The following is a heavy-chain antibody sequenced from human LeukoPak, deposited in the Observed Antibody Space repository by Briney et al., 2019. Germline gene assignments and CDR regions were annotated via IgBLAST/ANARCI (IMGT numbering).Heavy chain of an antibody. V-gene: IGHV4-34*01. Sequence: SETLSLTCAVYGGSFSGYYWSWIRQPPGKGLEWIGEINHSGSTNYNPSLKSRVTISVDTSKNQFSLKLSSVSAADTAVYYCARETCSGGSCFQFDFWGQGTLVTVSS. CDR3: ARETCSGGSCFQFDF. CDR1: GGSFSGYY. D-gene: IGHD2-15*01. J-gene: IGHJ4*02. CDR2: INHSGST.